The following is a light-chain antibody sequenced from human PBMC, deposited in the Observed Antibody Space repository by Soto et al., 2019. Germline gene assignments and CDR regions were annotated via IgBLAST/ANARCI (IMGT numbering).Light chain of an antibody. CDR1: QSVDSW. J-gene: IGKJ5*01. CDR3: QQHRSYPVT. Sequence: DIQMTQSPSTLPASIGDRVIITCRASQSVDSWLAWYQHKPGQAPKLLIYKASRLASGVPSRFSGGGSGTEFTLTINSLQSDDFATYYCQQHRSYPVTFGQGTRLEI. CDR2: KAS. V-gene: IGKV1-5*03.